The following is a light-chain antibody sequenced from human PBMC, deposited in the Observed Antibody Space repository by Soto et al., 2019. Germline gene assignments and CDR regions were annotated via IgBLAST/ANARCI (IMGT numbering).Light chain of an antibody. CDR1: QSINRH. CDR2: GAS. J-gene: IGKJ2*01. CDR3: QQSQSTPYT. V-gene: IGKV1-39*01. Sequence: DIQMTQPPSSLSASVGDRATITCRASQSINRHLNWYQQKPGKDPKLLISGASSLQSGVPSRFSGSGSGTDFTLTISSLQPQDVATYHCQQSQSTPYTFGQGTKLEI.